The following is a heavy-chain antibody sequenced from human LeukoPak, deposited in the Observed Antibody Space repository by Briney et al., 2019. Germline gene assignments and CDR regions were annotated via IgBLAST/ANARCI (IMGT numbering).Heavy chain of an antibody. V-gene: IGHV3-21*01. D-gene: IGHD3-22*01. Sequence: GGSLRLSCAASGFTFSSYTMNWVRQAPGKGLEWVSSITSSSSYIYYADSVKGRFTISRDNAKDSLYLQTNSLRAEDTAVYYCARGQIYYDGSGFDYWGQGTLVTVSS. CDR3: ARGQIYYDGSGFDY. CDR2: ITSSSSYI. CDR1: GFTFSSYT. J-gene: IGHJ4*02.